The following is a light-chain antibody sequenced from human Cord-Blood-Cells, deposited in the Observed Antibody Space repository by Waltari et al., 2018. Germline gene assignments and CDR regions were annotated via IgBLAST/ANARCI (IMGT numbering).Light chain of an antibody. J-gene: IGLJ2*01. CDR3: QSYDSSLSGSVV. CDR2: GNS. CDR1: SSNIGAGYD. V-gene: IGLV1-40*01. Sequence: QSVLTQPPSVSRAPGQRVTIPCTGSSSNIGAGYDVPWYQQLPGTAPKLLIYGNSNRPSGVPDRFSGSKSGTSASLAITGLQAEDEADYYCQSYDSSLSGSVVFGGGTKLTVL.